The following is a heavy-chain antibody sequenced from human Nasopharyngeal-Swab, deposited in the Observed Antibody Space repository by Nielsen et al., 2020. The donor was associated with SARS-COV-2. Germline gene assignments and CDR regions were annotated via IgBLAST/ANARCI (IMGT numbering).Heavy chain of an antibody. Sequence: SLKISCAASGFTFDDYAMHWVRQAPGKGLEWVSGISWNSGSIGYADSVKGRFTISRDNAKNSLYLQMNSLRAEDTAVYYCARDRALRYFEGLDYWGQGTLVTVSS. V-gene: IGHV3-9*01. CDR3: ARDRALRYFEGLDY. CDR1: GFTFDDYA. J-gene: IGHJ4*02. CDR2: ISWNSGSI. D-gene: IGHD3-9*01.